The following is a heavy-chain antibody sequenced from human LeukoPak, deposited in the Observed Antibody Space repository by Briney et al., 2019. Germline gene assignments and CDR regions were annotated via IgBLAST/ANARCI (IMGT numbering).Heavy chain of an antibody. CDR1: GGSFSGYY. D-gene: IGHD2-15*01. CDR3: AKDTSGGYNWFEP. CDR2: VYSSGTT. Sequence: SETLSLTCAVYGGSFSGYYWNWLRQPAGKGLEWIGRVYSSGTTNYNPSLKSRVTMSIDTSQNQFSLKLSSVIAADTGVYYCAKDTSGGYNWFEPWGQGALVTVSS. J-gene: IGHJ5*02. V-gene: IGHV4-4*07.